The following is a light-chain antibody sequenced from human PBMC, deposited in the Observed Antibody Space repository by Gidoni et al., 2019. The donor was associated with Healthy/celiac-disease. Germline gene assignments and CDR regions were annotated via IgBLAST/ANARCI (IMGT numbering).Light chain of an antibody. CDR3: QQSYSTPPFT. J-gene: IGKJ3*01. CDR1: QSISSY. CDR2: AAS. V-gene: IGKV1-39*01. Sequence: DIQMTQSPSSLSASVGDRVTIPCRASQSISSYLNWYQQKPGKAPKLLIYAASSLQSGVPSSFSGSGSGTDFTLTISSLQPEDFATYYCQQSYSTPPFTFGPGTKVDIK.